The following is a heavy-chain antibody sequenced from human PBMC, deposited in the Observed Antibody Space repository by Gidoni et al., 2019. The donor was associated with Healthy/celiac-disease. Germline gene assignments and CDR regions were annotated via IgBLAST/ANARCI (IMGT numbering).Heavy chain of an antibody. CDR1: GFPFSSYG. V-gene: IGHV3-30*18. CDR2: ISYDGSNK. Sequence: QVQLVESGGGVVQPGRSLRLSCAASGFPFSSYGMHWVRQAPGKGLEWVAVISYDGSNKYYADSVKGRFTISRDNSKNTLYLQMNSLRAEDTAVYYCAKDRLDVDYYYYGMDVWGQGTTVTVSS. CDR3: AKDRLDVDYYYYGMDV. J-gene: IGHJ6*02.